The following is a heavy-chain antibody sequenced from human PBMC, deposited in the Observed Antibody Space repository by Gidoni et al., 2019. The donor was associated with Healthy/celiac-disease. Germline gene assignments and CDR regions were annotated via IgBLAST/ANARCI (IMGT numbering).Heavy chain of an antibody. Sequence: EVQLVESGGGLIQPGGSLRLSCAASGFTVSSNYMSWVRQDPGKGLEWVSVIYSGGSTYYADSVKGRFTISRDNSKNTLYLQMNSLRAEDTAVYYCARGWDSSGYFGGGGMDVWGQGTTVTVSS. J-gene: IGHJ6*02. CDR3: ARGWDSSGYFGGGGMDV. CDR1: GFTVSSNY. CDR2: IYSGGST. D-gene: IGHD3-22*01. V-gene: IGHV3-53*01.